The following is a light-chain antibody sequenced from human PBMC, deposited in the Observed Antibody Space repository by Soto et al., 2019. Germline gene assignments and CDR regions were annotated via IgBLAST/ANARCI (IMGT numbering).Light chain of an antibody. CDR1: SSDVGGYNY. Sequence: QSALTQPASVSGSPGQSIISCTGTSSDVGGYNYVSWYQQHPGKAPKLMIYDVSNRPSGVSNRFSGSKSGNTASLTISGLQAEDEADYYCSSYTSSSTLGVVFGGGTKLTVL. CDR2: DVS. V-gene: IGLV2-14*01. CDR3: SSYTSSSTLGVV. J-gene: IGLJ2*01.